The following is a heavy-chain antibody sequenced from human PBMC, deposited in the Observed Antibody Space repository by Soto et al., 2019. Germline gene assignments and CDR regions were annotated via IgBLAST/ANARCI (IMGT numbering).Heavy chain of an antibody. Sequence: GGSLRLSCAASGFTFSSFERNRVRQAPGKGLEWVSYIRRSGRSTIAYADSVKGRFTISRDNANHSLYLPMANRRADDAAVYYCARGRIRMLVVVVTTGAFDLWGQGTMV. D-gene: IGHD3-22*01. CDR2: IRRSGRSTI. CDR3: ARGRIRMLVVVVTTGAFDL. J-gene: IGHJ3*01. V-gene: IGHV3-48*03. CDR1: GFTFSSFE.